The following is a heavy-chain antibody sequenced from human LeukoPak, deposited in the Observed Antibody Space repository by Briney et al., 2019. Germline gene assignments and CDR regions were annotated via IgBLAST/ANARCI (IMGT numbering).Heavy chain of an antibody. CDR3: ARGKGEDYKGYYYYYMDV. CDR2: ISAYNGNT. J-gene: IGHJ6*03. Sequence: ASVKVSCKASGYTFTSYGISWVRQAPGQGLEWMGWISAYNGNTNYAQKLQGRVTITTDESTSTAYMELSSLRSEDTAVYYCARGKGEDYKGYYYYYMDVWGKGTTVTVSS. CDR1: GYTFTSYG. V-gene: IGHV1-18*01. D-gene: IGHD3-16*01.